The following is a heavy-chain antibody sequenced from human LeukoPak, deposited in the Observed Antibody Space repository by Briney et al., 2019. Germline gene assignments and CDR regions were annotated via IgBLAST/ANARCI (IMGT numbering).Heavy chain of an antibody. Sequence: GGSLRLSCAASGFTFSSYGMHWVRQAPGKGLEWVAVISYDGSNKYYADSVKGRSTISRDNSKNTLYLQMNSLRAEDTAVYYCAKGSSGWYGPLDYWGQGTLVTVSS. CDR2: ISYDGSNK. CDR1: GFTFSSYG. CDR3: AKGSSGWYGPLDY. J-gene: IGHJ4*02. D-gene: IGHD6-19*01. V-gene: IGHV3-30*18.